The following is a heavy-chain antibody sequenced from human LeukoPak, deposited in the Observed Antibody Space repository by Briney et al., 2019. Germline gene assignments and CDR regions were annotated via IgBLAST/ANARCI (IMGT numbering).Heavy chain of an antibody. J-gene: IGHJ3*01. Sequence: SETLSLTCSVSGDSINSYYWSWVRQPAGKGLEWVGRIHSSGTTNYNPFFESRLSMSVDTSQNQVSLRLTALTAADTAVYYCARATGIAAAGIVDAFDVWGQGTMVTVSS. V-gene: IGHV4-4*07. CDR2: IHSSGTT. CDR3: ARATGIAAAGIVDAFDV. D-gene: IGHD6-25*01. CDR1: GDSINSYY.